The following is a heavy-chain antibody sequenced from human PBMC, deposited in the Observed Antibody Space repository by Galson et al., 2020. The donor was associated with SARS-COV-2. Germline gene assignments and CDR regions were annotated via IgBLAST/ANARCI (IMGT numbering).Heavy chain of an antibody. J-gene: IGHJ4*02. Sequence: SETLSLTCAVYGGSFSGYYWSWIRQAPGKGLKWIGEINYSGSTNYNPSLKSRVTISVDTSKNQFSLKLSSVTAADTAVYYCVRDGYCSSISCYSKPFDSWGQGTLVTVSS. V-gene: IGHV4-34*01. D-gene: IGHD2-2*03. CDR3: VRDGYCSSISCYSKPFDS. CDR1: GGSFSGYY. CDR2: INYSGST.